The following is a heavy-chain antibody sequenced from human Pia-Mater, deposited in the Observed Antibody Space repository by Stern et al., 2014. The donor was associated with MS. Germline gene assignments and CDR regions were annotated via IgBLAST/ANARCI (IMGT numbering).Heavy chain of an antibody. D-gene: IGHD2-21*02. CDR3: ARGAYCGGDCYWGWFDS. J-gene: IGHJ5*01. V-gene: IGHV1-69*01. CDR1: GGTFSDNA. Sequence: QVQLVQSGAEVKKPGSSVKVSCTVSGGTFSDNAFSWVRQAPGQGLEWMGGIIPIFGAADYAQNFQGRVTITADESTSTVYMEMSSLRSEDTAVYHCARGAYCGGDCYWGWFDSWGQGTLVTVSS. CDR2: IIPIFGAA.